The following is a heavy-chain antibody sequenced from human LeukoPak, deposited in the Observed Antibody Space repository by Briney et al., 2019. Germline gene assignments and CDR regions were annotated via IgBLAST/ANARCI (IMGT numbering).Heavy chain of an antibody. CDR3: ARGDQWLIHY. CDR2: ISGDGGST. J-gene: IGHJ4*02. Sequence: PGGSLRLSCAASGFTFHGHAMHWVRQVPGKGLEWVSLISGDGGSTYYADSVKGRFTISRDNSKNSLHLQMNSLTTEDTALYYCARGDQWLIHYWGQGTLVTVSS. CDR1: GFTFHGHA. V-gene: IGHV3-43*02. D-gene: IGHD6-19*01.